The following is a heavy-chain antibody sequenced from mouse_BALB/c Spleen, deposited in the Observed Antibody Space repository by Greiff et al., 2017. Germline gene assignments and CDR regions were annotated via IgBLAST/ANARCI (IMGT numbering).Heavy chain of an antibody. CDR1: GFNIKDYY. V-gene: IGHV14-4*02. Sequence: VQLQQSGAELVRPGASVKLSCTASGFNIKDYYMHWVKQRPEQGLEWIGWIDPENGDTEYAPKFQGKATMTADTSSNTAYLQLSSLTSEDTAVYYCNACSYGNFDYWGQGTTLTVSA. J-gene: IGHJ2*01. D-gene: IGHD2-1*01. CDR2: IDPENGDT. CDR3: NACSYGNFDY.